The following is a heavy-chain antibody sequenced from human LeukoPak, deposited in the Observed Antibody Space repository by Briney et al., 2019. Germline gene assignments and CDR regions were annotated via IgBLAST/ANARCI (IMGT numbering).Heavy chain of an antibody. CDR2: ISPSGGST. Sequence: ASVKVSCKAFGYTFTSNYMHWVRQAPGQGPEWMGVISPSGGSTTYAQKFQGRVTMTTDTSTSTAYMELRSLRSDDTALYYCARDTFPTPSQHITMVRRDDAFDIWGQGTMVTASS. D-gene: IGHD3-10*01. CDR3: ARDTFPTPSQHITMVRRDDAFDI. J-gene: IGHJ3*02. V-gene: IGHV1-46*01. CDR1: GYTFTSNY.